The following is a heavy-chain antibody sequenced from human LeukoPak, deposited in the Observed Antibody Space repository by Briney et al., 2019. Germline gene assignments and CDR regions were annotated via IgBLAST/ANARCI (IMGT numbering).Heavy chain of an antibody. CDR3: ARETRDGYNYPYYYYYMDV. V-gene: IGHV4-38-2*02. CDR1: GYSISSGYY. CDR2: MYHSGST. J-gene: IGHJ6*03. D-gene: IGHD5-24*01. Sequence: SETLSLTCTVSGYSISSGYYWGWIRQPPGKGLEWIGSMYHSGSTYYNPSLKSRVTISVDTSKNQFSLRLSSVTAADTAVYYCARETRDGYNYPYYYYYMDVWGKGTTVTISS.